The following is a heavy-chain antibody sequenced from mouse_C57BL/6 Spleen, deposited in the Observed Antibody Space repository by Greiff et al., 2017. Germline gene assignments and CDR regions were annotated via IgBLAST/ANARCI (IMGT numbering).Heavy chain of an antibody. V-gene: IGHV5-9-1*02. D-gene: IGHD2-1*01. J-gene: IGHJ4*01. CDR3: TREGNFYAMDY. CDR1: GFTFSSYA. CDR2: ISRGGDYI. Sequence: EVKLMASGAGLVKPGGSLKLSCAASGFTFSSYAMSWVRQTPEKRLEWVAYISRGGDYIYYADTVKGRFTISRDHARNTLYLQMSSLTSEETAMYYYTREGNFYAMDYWGQGTSVTFSS.